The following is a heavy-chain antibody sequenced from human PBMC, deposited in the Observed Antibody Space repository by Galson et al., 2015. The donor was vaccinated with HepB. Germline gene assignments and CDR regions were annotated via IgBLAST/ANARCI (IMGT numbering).Heavy chain of an antibody. V-gene: IGHV3-30*18. J-gene: IGHJ6*02. CDR3: AKDFEPAALSHYYGMDV. Sequence: SLRLSCAASGFTFSSYAMHWVRQAPGKGLEWVGVISYDGRTRYYADSVKGRLTISRDNSQNTLYLQVDALRADDAAVYCCAKDFEPAALSHYYGMDVWGQGTTVTVSS. CDR1: GFTFSSYA. CDR2: ISYDGRTR. D-gene: IGHD2-2*01.